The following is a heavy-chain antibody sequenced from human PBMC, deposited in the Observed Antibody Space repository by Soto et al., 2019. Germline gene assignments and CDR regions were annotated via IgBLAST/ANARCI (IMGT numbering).Heavy chain of an antibody. V-gene: IGHV3-66*01. CDR3: ARDRVSEYYDILTGYPRASYMDV. D-gene: IGHD3-9*01. Sequence: GGSLRLSCAASGFTVSSNYMSWVRQAPGKGLEWVSVIYSGGSTYYADSVKGRFTISRDNSKNTLYLQMNSLRAEDTAVYYCARDRVSEYYDILTGYPRASYMDVWGKGTTVTVSS. J-gene: IGHJ6*03. CDR1: GFTVSSNY. CDR2: IYSGGST.